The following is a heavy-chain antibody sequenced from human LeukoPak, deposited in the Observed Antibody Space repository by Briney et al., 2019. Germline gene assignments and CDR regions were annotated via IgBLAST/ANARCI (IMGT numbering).Heavy chain of an antibody. CDR1: GYSISGGYY. V-gene: IGHV4-38-2*01. CDR2: IYHSGST. CDR3: ARCLGANTPPYNWFDP. J-gene: IGHJ5*02. D-gene: IGHD1-26*01. Sequence: SETLSLTCAVSGYSISGGYYWGWIRQPPGKGLEWIGSIYHSGSTYYNPSLKSRVTISVDTSKNQFSLKLSSVTAADTAVYYCARCLGANTPPYNWFDPWGQGTLVTVSS.